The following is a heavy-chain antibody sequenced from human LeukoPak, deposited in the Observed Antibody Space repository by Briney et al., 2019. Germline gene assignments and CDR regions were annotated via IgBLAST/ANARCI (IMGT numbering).Heavy chain of an antibody. Sequence: GKSLRLSCAGSGFTFSGYGMHWVRQAPGKGLEWVTGIAYDGSRKHYADSVKGRFTISRDHSRNTMDLQMNSLVEDTAVYHCTRYDSSRFDPWGQGTLVIVSS. CDR3: TRYDSSRFDP. J-gene: IGHJ5*02. CDR1: GFTFSGYG. D-gene: IGHD3-3*01. V-gene: IGHV3-30*03. CDR2: IAYDGSRK.